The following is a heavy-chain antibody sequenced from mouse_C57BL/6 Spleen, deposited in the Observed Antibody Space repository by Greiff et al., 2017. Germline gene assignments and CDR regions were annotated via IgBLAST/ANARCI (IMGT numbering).Heavy chain of an antibody. J-gene: IGHJ3*01. V-gene: IGHV14-2*01. D-gene: IGHD5-1*01. Sequence: VQLQQSGAELVKPGASVKLSCTASGFNIKDYYMPWVKQRTEQGLEWIGRIDPEDGETKYAPQFQGKATITADTSSNTAYLQRSSLTSEDTAVYYCARSETYWFAYWGQGTLVTVSA. CDR2: IDPEDGET. CDR3: ARSETYWFAY. CDR1: GFNIKDYY.